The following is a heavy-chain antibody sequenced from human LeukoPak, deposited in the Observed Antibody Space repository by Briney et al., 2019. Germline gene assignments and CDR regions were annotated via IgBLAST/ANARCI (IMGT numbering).Heavy chain of an antibody. CDR1: GFTFSSYG. CDR3: AKDKIGVVVVPYFGY. V-gene: IGHV3-30*02. J-gene: IGHJ4*02. D-gene: IGHD3-22*01. Sequence: GGSLRLSCAASGFTFSSYGMHWVRQAPGKGLEWVAFIRYDGSNKYYADSVKGRFTISRDNSKNTLYLQMNSLRAEDTAVYYCAKDKIGVVVVPYFGYWGQGTLVTVFS. CDR2: IRYDGSNK.